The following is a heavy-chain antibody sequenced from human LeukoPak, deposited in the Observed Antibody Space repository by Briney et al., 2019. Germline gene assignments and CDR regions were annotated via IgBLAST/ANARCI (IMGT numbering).Heavy chain of an antibody. CDR2: ISGGGDST. J-gene: IGHJ3*02. CDR1: RFTFSSYA. Sequence: GGSLRLSCAASRFTFSSYAMSWVRQAPGKGLEWVSAISGGGDSTYYADSVKGRFTISRDNSKNTLYLQMNSLRAEDTAIYYCAKDLYYYDSGAYSPDAFDIWGQGTMVTVSS. D-gene: IGHD3-22*01. CDR3: AKDLYYYDSGAYSPDAFDI. V-gene: IGHV3-23*01.